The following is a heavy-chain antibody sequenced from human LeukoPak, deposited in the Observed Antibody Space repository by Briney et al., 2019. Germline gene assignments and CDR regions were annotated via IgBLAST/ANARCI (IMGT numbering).Heavy chain of an antibody. CDR2: ISGGGGST. CDR1: GFTFTSYS. J-gene: IGHJ5*02. V-gene: IGHV3-23*01. Sequence: GGSLRLSCAASGFTFTSYSMNWVRQAPGKGLEWVSTISGGGGSTYYADSVKGRFTISRDNAKNSLYLQMNSLRAEDTAVYYCARDGSGGVIANIGGFDPWGQGTLVTVSS. CDR3: ARDGSGGVIANIGGFDP. D-gene: IGHD3-16*02.